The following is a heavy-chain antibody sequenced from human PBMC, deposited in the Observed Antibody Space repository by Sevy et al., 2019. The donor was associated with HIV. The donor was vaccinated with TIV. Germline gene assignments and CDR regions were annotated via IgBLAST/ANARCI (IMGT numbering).Heavy chain of an antibody. V-gene: IGHV4-30-2*01. Sequence: SETLSLTCAVSGVSIRSGAFSWNWIRQPPGKGLEWVGYNFHSGHTFYNPSLQSRVTMSVDTSKNQFSLKMTSVTAADTAIYYCSRDMGTVTTPGAFDIWGQGTMVTVSS. CDR2: NFHSGHT. J-gene: IGHJ3*02. D-gene: IGHD4-17*01. CDR1: GVSIRSGAFS. CDR3: SRDMGTVTTPGAFDI.